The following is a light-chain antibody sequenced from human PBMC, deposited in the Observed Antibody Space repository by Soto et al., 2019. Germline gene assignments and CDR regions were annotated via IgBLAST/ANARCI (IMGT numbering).Light chain of an antibody. CDR2: EVS. J-gene: IGLJ1*01. CDR3: NSYASGNTRV. V-gene: IGLV2-14*01. CDR1: SSDIGDYDY. Sequence: QSVLSQPASVSGSPGHSITISCTGTSSDIGDYDYVSWYQQHPGKAPKLLISEVSNRPSGVSNRFSGSKSGNTASLTISGLQAEEEADYYCNSYASGNTRVFGTGTKVTVL.